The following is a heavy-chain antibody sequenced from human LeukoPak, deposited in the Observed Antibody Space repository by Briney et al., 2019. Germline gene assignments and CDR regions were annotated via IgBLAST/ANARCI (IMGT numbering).Heavy chain of an antibody. V-gene: IGHV3-7*01. CDR1: GFTFSSYG. CDR3: ARDPLPQTYYYDSSGYAFDY. J-gene: IGHJ4*02. D-gene: IGHD3-22*01. Sequence: GGSLRLSCAASGFTFSSYGMHWVRQAPGKGLEWVANINEAGNDKYYVDSVTGRFTMSRDNAKNSLYLQMNSLRAEDTAVYYCARDPLPQTYYYDSSGYAFDYWGQGTLVTVSS. CDR2: INEAGNDK.